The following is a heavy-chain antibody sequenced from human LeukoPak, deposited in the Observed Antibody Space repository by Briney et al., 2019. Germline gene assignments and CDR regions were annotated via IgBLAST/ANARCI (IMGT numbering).Heavy chain of an antibody. CDR3: AKGVGTSYHYHMDV. J-gene: IGHJ6*03. CDR2: ISWNSYDI. D-gene: IGHD1-26*01. CDR1: GFTFDEYA. Sequence: GRSLRLSCAASGFTFDEYAMHWVRQPPGKGLEWVSGISWNSYDIGYADSVKGRFTISRDNAKNSPYLQMNSLRAEDMALYYCAKGVGTSYHYHMDVWGKGTTVIVSS. V-gene: IGHV3-9*03.